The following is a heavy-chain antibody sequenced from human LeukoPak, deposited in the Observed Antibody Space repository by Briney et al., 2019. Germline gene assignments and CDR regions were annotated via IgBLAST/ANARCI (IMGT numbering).Heavy chain of an antibody. CDR2: ISSSGYTI. CDR1: GFTFSDYY. J-gene: IGHJ3*02. CDR3: ARYCSSTSCYTPSDVYDI. Sequence: GGSLRLSCAASGFTFSDYYMSWIHQAPGKGLEWLSYISSSGYTIYYADSVKGRFTISRDNANNSLYLQMNSLRAEDTAVYYCARYCSSTSCYTPSDVYDIWGQGTMVTVSS. D-gene: IGHD2-2*02. V-gene: IGHV3-11*04.